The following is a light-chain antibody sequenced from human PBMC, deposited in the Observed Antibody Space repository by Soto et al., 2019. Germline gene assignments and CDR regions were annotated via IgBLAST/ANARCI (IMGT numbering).Light chain of an antibody. V-gene: IGKV3-11*01. CDR1: QTFSNL. Sequence: AYSQSPLTLSLSPVASPTLSSSASQTFSNLFAWYQQKPGQPPRLLIYDAYNATSDTPPRFSGSGSGTDFTLTISSLQPEDFADYYWQKRNNSPVNFGQGTRLEIK. CDR2: DAY. J-gene: IGKJ5*01. CDR3: QKRNNSPVN.